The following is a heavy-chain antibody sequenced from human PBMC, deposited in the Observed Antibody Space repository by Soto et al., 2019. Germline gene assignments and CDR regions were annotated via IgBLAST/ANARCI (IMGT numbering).Heavy chain of an antibody. Sequence: GGSLRLSCAASGFTFSSYAMSWVRQAPGKGLEWVSAISGSGGSTYYADSVKGRFTISRDNSKNTLYLQMNSLRAEDTAVYYCAKGEYYYDSSGPWAFDIWGQGTMVTVSS. J-gene: IGHJ3*02. CDR3: AKGEYYYDSSGPWAFDI. CDR1: GFTFSSYA. CDR2: ISGSGGST. D-gene: IGHD3-22*01. V-gene: IGHV3-23*01.